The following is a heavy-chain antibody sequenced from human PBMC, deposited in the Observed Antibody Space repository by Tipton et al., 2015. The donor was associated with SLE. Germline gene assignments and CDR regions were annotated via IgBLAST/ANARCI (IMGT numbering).Heavy chain of an antibody. CDR3: ANGPGQPWTY. V-gene: IGHV3-23*03. Sequence: SLRLSCVASGLTFRNYAMNWVRQAPGKGLEWISLIYTGGSTFYADSVKGRFTISRDNSKNTLYLQMNSLRAEDTAVYYCANGPGQPWTYWGQGTLVTVSS. D-gene: IGHD3/OR15-3a*01. CDR1: GLTFRNYA. J-gene: IGHJ4*02. CDR2: IYTGGST.